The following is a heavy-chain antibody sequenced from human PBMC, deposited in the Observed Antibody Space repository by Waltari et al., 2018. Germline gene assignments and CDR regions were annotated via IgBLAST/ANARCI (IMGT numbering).Heavy chain of an antibody. D-gene: IGHD6-19*01. J-gene: IGHJ4*02. V-gene: IGHV3-53*01. CDR3: ARVQQWLLGGYFDY. CDR1: GFTVSSNY. Sequence: EVQLVESGGGLIQPGGSLRLSCAASGFTVSSNYMSWVRQAPGKGLEWVSVIYSGGSTYDADSLKGRFTISRDNSKNTLYLQMNSLRAEDTAVYYCARVQQWLLGGYFDYWGQGTLVTVSS. CDR2: IYSGGST.